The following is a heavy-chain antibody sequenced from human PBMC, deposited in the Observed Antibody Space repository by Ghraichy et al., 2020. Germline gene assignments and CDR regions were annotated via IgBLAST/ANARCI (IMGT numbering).Heavy chain of an antibody. Sequence: ASVKVSCKASGYTFTGYYMHWVRQAPGQGLEWMGWINPNSGGTNYAQKFQGRVTMTRDTSISTAYMELSRLRSDDTAVYYCARDSPDTAMEHYDYWGQGTLVTVSS. V-gene: IGHV1-2*02. CDR1: GYTFTGYY. J-gene: IGHJ4*02. CDR2: INPNSGGT. D-gene: IGHD5-18*01. CDR3: ARDSPDTAMEHYDY.